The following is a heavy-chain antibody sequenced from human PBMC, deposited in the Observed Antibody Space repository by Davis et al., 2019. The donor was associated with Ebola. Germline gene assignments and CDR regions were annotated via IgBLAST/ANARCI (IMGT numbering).Heavy chain of an antibody. J-gene: IGHJ6*02. D-gene: IGHD1-14*01. V-gene: IGHV4-61*05. CDR2: IYYSGST. Sequence: SQTLSLTRAVSGGSISSSSYYWSWIRQPPGKGLEWIGYIYYSGSTNYNPSLKSRVTISVDTSKNQFSLKLSSVTAADTAVYYCARHGNHYYYGMDVWGQGTTVTVSS. CDR1: GGSISSSSYY. CDR3: ARHGNHYYYGMDV.